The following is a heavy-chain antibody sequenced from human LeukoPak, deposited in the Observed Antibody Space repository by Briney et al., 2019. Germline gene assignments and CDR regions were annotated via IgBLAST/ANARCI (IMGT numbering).Heavy chain of an antibody. V-gene: IGHV4-34*01. D-gene: IGHD3-9*01. CDR2: INNSGST. Sequence: PSETLSLTCAVYGGSFSGYYWSWIRQPPGKGLEWIGEINNSGSTNYNPSLKSRVTISVDTSKNQFSLKLSSVTAADTAVYYCARGRLLGSNYDILTGYSSPYYFDYWGQGTLVTVSS. J-gene: IGHJ4*02. CDR1: GGSFSGYY. CDR3: ARGRLLGSNYDILTGYSSPYYFDY.